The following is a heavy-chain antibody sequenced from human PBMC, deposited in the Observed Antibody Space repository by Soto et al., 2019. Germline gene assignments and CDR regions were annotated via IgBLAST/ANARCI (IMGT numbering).Heavy chain of an antibody. CDR3: ARIQRISMIAVSKPYFDY. V-gene: IGHV2-26*01. D-gene: IGHD3-22*01. J-gene: IGHJ4*02. CDR2: IFSNDEK. CDR1: GFSLSNPRMG. Sequence: SGPTLVNPTETLTLTCTVSGFSLSNPRMGVSWIRQPPGKALEWLAHIFSNDEKSYSTSLKSRLTISRDTSKSQVVLTMTNMEPVDTATYYCARIQRISMIAVSKPYFDYWGQGALVSVSA.